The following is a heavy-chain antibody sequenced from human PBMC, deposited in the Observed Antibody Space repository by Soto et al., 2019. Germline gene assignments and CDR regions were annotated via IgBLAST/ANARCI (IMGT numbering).Heavy chain of an antibody. D-gene: IGHD6-6*01. CDR2: ISWNSGSI. V-gene: IGHV3-9*01. CDR1: GFTFDDYA. Sequence: EVQLVESGGGLVQPGRSLRLSCAASGFTFDDYAMHWVRQAPGKGLEWVSGISWNSGSIGYADSVKGRCTISRDNAKNSLYLQMNSLRAEDTALYYCAKDMRRAAPPVGWFDPWGQGTLVTVSS. CDR3: AKDMRRAAPPVGWFDP. J-gene: IGHJ5*02.